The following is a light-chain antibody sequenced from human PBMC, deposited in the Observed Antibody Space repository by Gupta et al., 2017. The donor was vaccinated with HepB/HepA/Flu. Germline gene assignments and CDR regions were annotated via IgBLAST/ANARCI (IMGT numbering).Light chain of an antibody. CDR2: DAD. J-gene: IGLJ2*01. V-gene: IGLV2-14*01. CDR1: GTHVIYYNH. CDR3: REYKVSSTVV. Sequence: SALPQPASVSGSPGQSITVYCAGTGTHVIYYNHVSWYQQQPGKAPKPRSYDADNRPAGVSNRGTGSESGASSSMNXSXLQAEDXSYEDCREYKVSSTVVFGGGTKLTVL.